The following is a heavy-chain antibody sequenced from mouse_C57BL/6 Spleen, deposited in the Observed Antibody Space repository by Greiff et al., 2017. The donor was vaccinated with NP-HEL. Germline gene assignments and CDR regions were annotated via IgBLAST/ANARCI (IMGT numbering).Heavy chain of an antibody. CDR3: ARREDYYWYFDV. V-gene: IGHV1-72*01. J-gene: IGHJ1*03. CDR1: GYTFTSYW. CDR2: IYPNSGGT. D-gene: IGHD2-4*01. Sequence: QVQLQQPGAELVKPGASVKLSCTASGYTFTSYWMHWVKQRPGRGLEWIGRIYPNSGGTTYNEKFKSKATLTVDKPSSTAYMQLSSLTSEDSAVYYCARREDYYWYFDVWGTGTTVTVSS.